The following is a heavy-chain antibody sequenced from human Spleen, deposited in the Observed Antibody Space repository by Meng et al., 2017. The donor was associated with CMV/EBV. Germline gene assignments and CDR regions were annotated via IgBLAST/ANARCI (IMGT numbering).Heavy chain of an antibody. Sequence: GSLRLSCAASGFTFSSYWMSWVRQAPGKGLEWVANIKQDGSEKYYVDSVKGRFTISRDNAKNSLYLQMNSLRAEDTAVYYCAREGIAAAGAEFDYWGQGTLVTVSS. D-gene: IGHD6-13*01. J-gene: IGHJ4*02. CDR3: AREGIAAAGAEFDY. CDR1: GFTFSSYW. V-gene: IGHV3-7*01. CDR2: IKQDGSEK.